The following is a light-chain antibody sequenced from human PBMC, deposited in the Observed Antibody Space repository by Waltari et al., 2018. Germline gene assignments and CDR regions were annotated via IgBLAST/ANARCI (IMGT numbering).Light chain of an antibody. CDR2: DVN. CDR3: SAYTSSATLA. CDR1: SSDIGFHTH. Sequence: QSALTQPASLSGAPGQSITISCTGTSSDIGFHTHVSCYQQHPGQAPLLLMYDVNSRPSGVSNRFSGSKSGNTASLTISGLQADDEANYYGSAYTSSATLAFGGGTGLTVL. V-gene: IGLV2-14*03. J-gene: IGLJ2*01.